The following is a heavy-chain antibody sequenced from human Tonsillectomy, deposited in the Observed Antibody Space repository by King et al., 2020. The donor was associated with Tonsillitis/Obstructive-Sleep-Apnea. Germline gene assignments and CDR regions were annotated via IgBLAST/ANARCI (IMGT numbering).Heavy chain of an antibody. V-gene: IGHV5-51*01. CDR2: IYPGDSDT. Sequence: EVQLVESGAEVKKPGESLKISCKGSGYSFTNYWIGWVRQMPGKGLEWMGIIYPGDSDTRSSQSFKGQVTISADKSTSTAYLQWSSLKAPDTAMYYCARHFDCSGGSCYSVNAFEIWGQGTMVTVSS. J-gene: IGHJ3*02. D-gene: IGHD2-15*01. CDR1: GYSFTNYW. CDR3: ARHFDCSGGSCYSVNAFEI.